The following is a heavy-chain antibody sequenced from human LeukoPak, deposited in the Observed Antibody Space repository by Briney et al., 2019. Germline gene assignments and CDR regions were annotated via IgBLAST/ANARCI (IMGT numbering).Heavy chain of an antibody. J-gene: IGHJ3*02. CDR3: ASLRLDAFDI. CDR1: GGTFSSYA. D-gene: IGHD3/OR15-3a*01. CDR2: IIPIFGTA. Sequence: ASVKVSCKASGGTFSSYAISWVRQAPGQGLEWMGGIIPIFGTANYAQKFQGRVTITADESTSTAYMELSSLRSEDTAVYYCASLRLDAFDISGQGTMVTVSS. V-gene: IGHV1-69*13.